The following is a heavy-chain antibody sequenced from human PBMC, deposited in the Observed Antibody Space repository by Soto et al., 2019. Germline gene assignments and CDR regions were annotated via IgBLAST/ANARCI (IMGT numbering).Heavy chain of an antibody. J-gene: IGHJ4*02. CDR1: GFTFNTYS. D-gene: IGHD4-17*01. V-gene: IGHV3-33*01. CDR3: TRAGGTTVTGLWHFDS. Sequence: GWSLRLSREASGFTFNTYSMHWVRQPPGKGLEWLAAIWYDGTQKYYADSVKGRFIISRDNSKKTLYLEMNSLRAEDTAVYYCTRAGGTTVTGLWHFDSWGQGTLVTAPQ. CDR2: IWYDGTQK.